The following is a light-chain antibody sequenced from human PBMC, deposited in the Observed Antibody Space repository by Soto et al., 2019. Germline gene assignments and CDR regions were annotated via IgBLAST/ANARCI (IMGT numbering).Light chain of an antibody. CDR1: SSNIGSYP. V-gene: IGLV1-44*01. J-gene: IGLJ1*01. Sequence: QSVLTQPPSASATPGQRVAISCSGSSSNIGSYPVNWYQQLPGTAPKLLIHTATQRPSGVPDRFSGSKSGTSATLAISGLQSEDEADFYCSSYAGDTPYIFGTGTKVTVL. CDR3: SSYAGDTPYI. CDR2: TAT.